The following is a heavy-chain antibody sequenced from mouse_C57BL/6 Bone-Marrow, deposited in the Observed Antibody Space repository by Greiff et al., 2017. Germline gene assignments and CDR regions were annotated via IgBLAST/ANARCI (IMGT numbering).Heavy chain of an antibody. CDR3: ARANWDWYFDV. J-gene: IGHJ1*03. CDR1: GYSITSGYY. CDR2: ISYDGSN. V-gene: IGHV3-6*01. Sequence: QQSGPGLVKPSQSLSLTCSVTGYSITSGYYWNWIRQFPGNKLEWMGYISYDGSNNYNPSLKNRISITRDTSKNQFFLKLNSVTTEDTATYYCARANWDWYFDVWGTGTTVTVSS. D-gene: IGHD4-1*01.